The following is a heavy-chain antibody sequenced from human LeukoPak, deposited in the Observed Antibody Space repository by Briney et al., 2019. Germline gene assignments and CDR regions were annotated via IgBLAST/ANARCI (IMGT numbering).Heavy chain of an antibody. CDR2: ISSSSSYI. D-gene: IGHD6-19*01. V-gene: IGHV3-21*01. Sequence: GGSLRLSCAASGFTFSSYAMSWVRQAPGKGLEWVSSISSSSSYIYYADSVKGRFTISRDNAKNSLYLQMNSLRAEDTAVYYCARDRGSGWTLDYWGQGTLVTVSS. CDR3: ARDRGSGWTLDY. J-gene: IGHJ4*02. CDR1: GFTFSSYA.